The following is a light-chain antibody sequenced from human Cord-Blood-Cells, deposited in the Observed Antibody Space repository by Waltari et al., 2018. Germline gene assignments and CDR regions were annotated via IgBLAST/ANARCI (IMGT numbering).Light chain of an antibody. V-gene: IGKV3-15*01. CDR2: VAS. J-gene: IGKJ1*01. CDR3: QQYNNWPWT. CDR1: QSVSSN. Sequence: EIVMTQSPATLSVSPGERATLSCRASQSVSSNLAWYQQKPGQDPRILIYVASTRATGIPARFSGSGSCEEFILTISSLQYEDVAVYYCQQYNNWPWTFGQGTKVEIK.